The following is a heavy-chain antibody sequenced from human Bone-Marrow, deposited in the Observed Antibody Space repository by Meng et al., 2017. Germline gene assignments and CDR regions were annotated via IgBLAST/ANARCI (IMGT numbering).Heavy chain of an antibody. CDR2: IYYRGST. D-gene: IGHD1-26*01. V-gene: IGHV4-39*01. Sequence: QVQLQESGPGLVKPSETLSLTCTVSGGSISSSSFYWGWVRQPPGKGLEWIGSIYYRGSTYHNPSLKNRVTISVDTSKNQFSLKLSSVTAADTAVYYCSVGELLPTWFDPWGQGTLVTVSS. CDR3: SVGELLPTWFDP. J-gene: IGHJ5*02. CDR1: GGSISSSSFY.